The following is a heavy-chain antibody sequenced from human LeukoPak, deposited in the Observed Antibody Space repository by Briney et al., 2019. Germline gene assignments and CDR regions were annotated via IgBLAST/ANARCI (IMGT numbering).Heavy chain of an antibody. CDR3: ASIRVPGYSSGWSTDY. D-gene: IGHD6-19*01. CDR2: INPNSGGT. Sequence: AASVKVSCKASGYTFTGYYMHWMRQAPGQGLEWMGWINPNSGGTNYAQKFQGRVTMTRDTSISTAYMELSRLRSDDTAVYYCASIRVPGYSSGWSTDYWGQGTLVTVSS. CDR1: GYTFTGYY. V-gene: IGHV1-2*02. J-gene: IGHJ4*02.